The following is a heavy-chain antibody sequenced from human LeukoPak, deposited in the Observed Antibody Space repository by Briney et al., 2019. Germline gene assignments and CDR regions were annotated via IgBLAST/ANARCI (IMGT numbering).Heavy chain of an antibody. D-gene: IGHD3-22*01. J-gene: IGHJ4*02. CDR3: ARESDYYDSSGYIGRYFDY. CDR1: GYTFTSYY. V-gene: IGHV1-46*01. CDR2: INPSGGST. Sequence: ASVKVSCKASGYTFTSYYMHWVRPAPGQGLEWMGIINPSGGSTSYAQKFQGRVIMTRDMSTSTVYMELSSLRSEDTAVYYCARESDYYDSSGYIGRYFDYWGQGTLVTVSS.